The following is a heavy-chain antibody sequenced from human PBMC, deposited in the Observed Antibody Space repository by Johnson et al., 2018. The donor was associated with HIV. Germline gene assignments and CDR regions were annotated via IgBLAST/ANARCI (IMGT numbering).Heavy chain of an antibody. V-gene: IGHV3-30*14. CDR2: ISYDGSNK. D-gene: IGHD3-10*01. J-gene: IGHJ3*02. CDR1: GFTFSSYA. CDR3: AREGHGGAFDI. Sequence: QVQLVESGGGVVQPGRSLRLSCAASGFTFSSYAMHWVRQAPGKGLEWVAVISYDGSNKYYADSVKGRFTISRDNSKNTLYLQMNSLRAEDTAVYYCAREGHGGAFDIWGQGTMVTVSS.